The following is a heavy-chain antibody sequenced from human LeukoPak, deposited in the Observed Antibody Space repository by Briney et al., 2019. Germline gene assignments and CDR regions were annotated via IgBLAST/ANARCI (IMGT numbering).Heavy chain of an antibody. CDR1: GYTFTSNY. D-gene: IGHD3-9*01. J-gene: IGHJ4*02. Sequence: ASVKVSCKAFGYTFTSNYMHWVRQAPGQGPEWMGVISPSGGSTTYAQKFQGRVTLTRDMSTSTDYLELSSLRSEDTAVYYCARDQIRYFDWLFEYDYWGQGTLVTVSS. CDR3: ARDQIRYFDWLFEYDY. CDR2: ISPSGGST. V-gene: IGHV1-46*01.